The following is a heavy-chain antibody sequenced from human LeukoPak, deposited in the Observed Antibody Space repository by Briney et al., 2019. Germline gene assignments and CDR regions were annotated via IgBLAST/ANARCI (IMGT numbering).Heavy chain of an antibody. J-gene: IGHJ5*02. V-gene: IGHV4-34*01. Sequence: PSETLSLTCAVYGGSFSGYYWSWIRQPPGKGLEWIGEINHSGSTNYNPPLKSRVTISVDTSKNQFSLKLSSVTAADTAVYYCARVVDWFDPWGQGTLVTVSS. CDR1: GGSFSGYY. CDR3: ARVVDWFDP. CDR2: INHSGST. D-gene: IGHD2-15*01.